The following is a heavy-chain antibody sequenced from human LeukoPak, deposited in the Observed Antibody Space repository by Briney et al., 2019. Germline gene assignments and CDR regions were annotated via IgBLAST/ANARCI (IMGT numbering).Heavy chain of an antibody. CDR3: ARRRRLRYFDWLFSGAFDI. CDR1: GYSFTSYW. J-gene: IGHJ3*02. CDR2: IYPGDSDT. Sequence: PGESLKISCKGSGYSFTSYWIGWVRQLPGKGLEWMGIIYPGDSDTRYSPSFQGQVTISADKSISTAYLQWSSLKASDTAMYYCARRRRLRYFDWLFSGAFDIWGQGTMVTVSS. D-gene: IGHD3-9*01. V-gene: IGHV5-51*01.